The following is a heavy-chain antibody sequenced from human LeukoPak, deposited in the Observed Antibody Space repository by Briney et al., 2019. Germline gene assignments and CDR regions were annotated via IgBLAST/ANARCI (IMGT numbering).Heavy chain of an antibody. Sequence: GGSLRLSCAASGFTFSTYSMNWVRQAPGKGLEWVSSISSSSSYIYYADSVKGRSTITRDNAKNSLYLQMNSLRAENTAVYYCARGYLTYYYDNTGRPYWGQGTLVTVSS. CDR1: GFTFSTYS. J-gene: IGHJ4*02. CDR3: ARGYLTYYYDNTGRPY. V-gene: IGHV3-21*01. CDR2: ISSSSSYI. D-gene: IGHD3-22*01.